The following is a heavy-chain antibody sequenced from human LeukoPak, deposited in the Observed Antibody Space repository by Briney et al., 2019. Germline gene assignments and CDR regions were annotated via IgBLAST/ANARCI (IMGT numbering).Heavy chain of an antibody. V-gene: IGHV4-39*07. CDR1: GGSISSSTYY. Sequence: PSETLSLTCTVSGGSISSSTYYWGWIRQPPGKGLEWIGRIYYSGSTYYNPSLKSRVTISVDTSKNQFSLKLSSVTAADTAVYYCAKATYYDFWSGYPQFDYWGQGTLVTVSS. D-gene: IGHD3-3*01. CDR3: AKATYYDFWSGYPQFDY. CDR2: IYYSGST. J-gene: IGHJ4*02.